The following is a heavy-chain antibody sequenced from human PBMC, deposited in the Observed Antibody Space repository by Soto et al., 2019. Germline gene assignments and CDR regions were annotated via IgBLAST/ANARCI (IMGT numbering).Heavy chain of an antibody. CDR3: AKDDSLEWLCPLDA. Sequence: EVHLLESGGGLVQPGGSLRLSCSASGFTFRSYAMSWVRQAPGKGLEWVSGISGGGSDTYYSDSVRGSFTISRDNSKNTIYLQMKNLRVEDSAVYFCAKDDSLEWLCPLDAWGQGTLVTVSS. CDR1: GFTFRSYA. D-gene: IGHD3-3*01. V-gene: IGHV3-23*01. CDR2: ISGGGSDT. J-gene: IGHJ5*02.